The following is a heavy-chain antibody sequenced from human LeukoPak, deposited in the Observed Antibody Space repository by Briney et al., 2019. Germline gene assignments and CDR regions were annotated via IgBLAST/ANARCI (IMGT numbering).Heavy chain of an antibody. J-gene: IGHJ6*03. CDR2: IYTSGST. CDR3: ARERDSYDSSGYYDYFFYYMDV. Sequence: SETLSLTCTVSGGSISSGSYYWSWIRQPAGKGLEWIGRIYTSGSTNYNPSLKSRVTMSVDTSKNQFSLKLSSVTAADTAVYYCARERDSYDSSGYYDYFFYYMDVWGKGTTVTVSS. CDR1: GGSISSGSYY. D-gene: IGHD3-22*01. V-gene: IGHV4-61*02.